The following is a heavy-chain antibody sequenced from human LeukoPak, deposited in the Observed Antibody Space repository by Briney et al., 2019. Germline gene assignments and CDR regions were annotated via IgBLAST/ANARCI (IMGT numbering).Heavy chain of an antibody. D-gene: IGHD5-24*01. CDR1: GYTFTNYA. CDR2: INTNTGNP. J-gene: IGHJ4*02. CDR3: ARDDLAEMATILGDY. V-gene: IGHV7-4-1*02. Sequence: GASVKVSCKASGYTFTNYAMNWVRQAPGQGLEWMGWINTNTGNPTYAQGFTGRFVFSLDTSVSTAYLQISSLKAEDTAVYYCARDDLAEMATILGDYWGQGTLVTVSS.